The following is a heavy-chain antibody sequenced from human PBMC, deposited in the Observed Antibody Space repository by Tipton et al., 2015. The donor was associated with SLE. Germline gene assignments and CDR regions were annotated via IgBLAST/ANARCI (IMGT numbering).Heavy chain of an antibody. V-gene: IGHV4-34*01. CDR2: INHSGRT. CDR1: GGSFSGYY. CDR3: ASSAVTAYHYFDY. J-gene: IGHJ4*02. D-gene: IGHD2-21*02. Sequence: TLSLTCAVYGGSFSGYYWSWIRQPPGKGLEWIGEINHSGRTNYNPSLKSRVTISVDTSKNQFSLKLSSVTAADTAVYYCASSAVTAYHYFDYWGQGTLVTVSS.